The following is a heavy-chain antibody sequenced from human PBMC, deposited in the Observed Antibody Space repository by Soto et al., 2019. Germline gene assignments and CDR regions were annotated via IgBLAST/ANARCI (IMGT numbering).Heavy chain of an antibody. Sequence: QVQLVQSGAEVKKPGSSVKVSCKASGGTFSSYAISWVRQAPGQGLEWVGGIIPIFGTADYAQKFQGRVTITADEPTSTAYMELSSLRSEDTAVYYCASHSGSSPEGRYYYGMDVWGQGTTVTVSS. J-gene: IGHJ6*02. CDR3: ASHSGSSPEGRYYYGMDV. V-gene: IGHV1-69*12. CDR1: GGTFSSYA. CDR2: IIPIFGTA. D-gene: IGHD1-26*01.